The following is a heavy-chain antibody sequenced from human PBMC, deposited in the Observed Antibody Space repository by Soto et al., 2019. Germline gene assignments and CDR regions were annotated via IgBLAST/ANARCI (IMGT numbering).Heavy chain of an antibody. J-gene: IGHJ4*02. Sequence: PGGSLRLSCAASGFTFDDYAMHWVRQGPGKGLEWVSVITWDGGSTYYTDSVKGRFTVSRDNSKNSLYLLMHSLRAEDTALYYCAKDIGAYCAGDCYLPDYWGQGTLVTVSS. CDR2: ITWDGGST. V-gene: IGHV3-43D*04. CDR1: GFTFDDYA. CDR3: AKDIGAYCAGDCYLPDY. D-gene: IGHD2-21*02.